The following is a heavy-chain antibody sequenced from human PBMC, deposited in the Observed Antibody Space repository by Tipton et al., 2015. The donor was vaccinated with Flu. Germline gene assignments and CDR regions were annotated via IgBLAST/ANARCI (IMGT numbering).Heavy chain of an antibody. Sequence: SLRLSCAASGFTFSLYDIHWVRQATGKSLEWVSAIDSAGDTHYSDSVKGRFTITRDNVKNSLYLQMSSLRVGDTAVYYCARGPLPDSNWYNGMDVWGQGP. D-gene: IGHD6-13*01. CDR1: GFTFSLYD. J-gene: IGHJ6*02. V-gene: IGHV3-13*01. CDR2: IDSAGDT. CDR3: ARGPLPDSNWYNGMDV.